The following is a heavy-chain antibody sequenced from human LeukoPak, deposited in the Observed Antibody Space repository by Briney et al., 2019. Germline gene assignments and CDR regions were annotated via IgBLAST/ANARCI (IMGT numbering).Heavy chain of an antibody. CDR3: ARRLVGTPDYFDY. CDR1: GFTFSTSW. D-gene: IGHD4-23*01. CDR2: INQDGSDK. Sequence: PGGSLRLSCAASGFTFSTSWMSWVRHTPGKGLEWVANINQDGSDKYYVDSVKGRFTISRDNAKNSLYLQMNSLRAEDTAVYYCARRLVGTPDYFDYWGQGTLVTVSS. J-gene: IGHJ4*02. V-gene: IGHV3-7*03.